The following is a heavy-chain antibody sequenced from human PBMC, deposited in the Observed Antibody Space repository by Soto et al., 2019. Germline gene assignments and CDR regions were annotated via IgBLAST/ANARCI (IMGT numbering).Heavy chain of an antibody. D-gene: IGHD6-25*01. Sequence: QVQLVQSWAEVKKPGASVKGSCKASGYTFTSYYMHWVRLAPGQGLEWMGIINPDGGGTSYEQQYNGSVIMTRDTSTSTVYIEMSSLRSEDTAVYYCAVSGNYFRMDVCGKGTTVTVSS. J-gene: IGHJ6*04. V-gene: IGHV1-46*01. CDR3: AVSGNYFRMDV. CDR1: GYTFTSYY. CDR2: INPDGGGT.